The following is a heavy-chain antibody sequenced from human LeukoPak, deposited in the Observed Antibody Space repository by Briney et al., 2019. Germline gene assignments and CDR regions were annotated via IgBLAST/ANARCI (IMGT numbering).Heavy chain of an antibody. CDR1: GFSFDDYA. CDR3: AKNRSGWYYLDY. Sequence: PGGSLRLSCAASGFSFDDYAMHWVRQVPGKGLEWVSGITWNSAPIGYADSVKGRFTISRDNSKNSLYLQMNGLTVEDTAVYYCAKNRSGWYYLDYWGQGTLVTVSS. CDR2: ITWNSAPI. J-gene: IGHJ4*02. V-gene: IGHV3-9*01. D-gene: IGHD6-19*01.